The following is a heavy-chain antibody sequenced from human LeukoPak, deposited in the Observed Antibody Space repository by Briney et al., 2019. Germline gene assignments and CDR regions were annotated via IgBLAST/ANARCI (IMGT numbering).Heavy chain of an antibody. CDR3: AREGVAGTGLDF. CDR2: IIPIFGTA. Sequence: SVKVSCKASGGTFSSYAISWVRQAPGQGLEWMGGIIPIFGTANYAQNLQGRITMTRDTSTSTLYMELSSLRSEDTAVYYCAREGVAGTGLDFWGQGTLVTVSS. D-gene: IGHD6-13*01. V-gene: IGHV1-69*05. CDR1: GGTFSSYA. J-gene: IGHJ4*02.